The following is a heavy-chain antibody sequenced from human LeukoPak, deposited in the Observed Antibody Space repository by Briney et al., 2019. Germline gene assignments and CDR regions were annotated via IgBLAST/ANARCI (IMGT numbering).Heavy chain of an antibody. CDR2: IYHSGST. V-gene: IGHV4-4*02. Sequence: SETLSLTCAVSGGSISSSNWWSWVRPPPGKGLEWIGEIYHSGSTNYNPSLKSRVTISVDKSKNQFSLKLSSVTAADTAVYYCARARIVGAVWYFDYWGQGTLVTVSS. D-gene: IGHD1-26*01. CDR1: GGSISSSNW. CDR3: ARARIVGAVWYFDY. J-gene: IGHJ4*02.